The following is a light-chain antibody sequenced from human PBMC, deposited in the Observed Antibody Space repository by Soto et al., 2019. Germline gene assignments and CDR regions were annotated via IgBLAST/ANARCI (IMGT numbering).Light chain of an antibody. CDR1: QSIDNF. J-gene: IGKJ1*01. Sequence: IPMTQSPSSLSASVGDRVTITCRAGQSIDNFLNWYQQKPGRAPRLLIYAASTLQSGVPSRFSGSGSGTVFTLTINSLQPDDFATYYCQQSSSTLWTFGQGTKVE. CDR2: AAS. V-gene: IGKV1-39*01. CDR3: QQSSSTLWT.